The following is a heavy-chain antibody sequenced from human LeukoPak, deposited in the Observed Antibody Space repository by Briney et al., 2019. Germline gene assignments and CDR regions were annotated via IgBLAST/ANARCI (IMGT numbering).Heavy chain of an antibody. D-gene: IGHD3-3*01. CDR2: ISYDGSNK. V-gene: IGHV3-30-3*01. Sequence: GGSLRLSCAASGFTFSSYAMHWVRQAPGKGLEWVALISYDGSNKYYADSVRGRFTISRDNSKNTLYLQMNSLSPEDTAVYYCASDMSYSGYYIDYWGQGTLVTVSS. CDR1: GFTFSSYA. CDR3: ASDMSYSGYYIDY. J-gene: IGHJ4*02.